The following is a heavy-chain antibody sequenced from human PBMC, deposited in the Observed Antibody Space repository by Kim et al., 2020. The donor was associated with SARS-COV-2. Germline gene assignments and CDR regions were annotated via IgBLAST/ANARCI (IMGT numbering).Heavy chain of an antibody. CDR3: ATIRVYNGGDFEYFEN. CDR1: GFVGDAVHG. V-gene: IGHV1-18*04. J-gene: IGHJ4*02. D-gene: IGHD3-9*01. Sequence: ASVKVSCKTSGFVGDAVHGVMWVRQAPGQRLECVGWVSDYNDNRASAEKFQDRVTLTSDTPTNTVYMELRNLTSDDTAIYYCATIRVYNGGDFEYFENWGQGTEVTVSS. CDR2: VSDYNDNR.